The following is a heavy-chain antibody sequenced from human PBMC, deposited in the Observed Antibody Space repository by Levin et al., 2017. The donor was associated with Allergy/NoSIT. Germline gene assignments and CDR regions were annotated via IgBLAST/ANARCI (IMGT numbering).Heavy chain of an antibody. J-gene: IGHJ4*02. CDR2: INHSGSA. Sequence: AGGSLRLSCAVSGGSLSGYYWTWIRQPPGKGLEWIGEINHSGSASYNPSLRSRVTMSVDTSKNQFSLNLISVTAADTAVYYCARLAGYSRGWYLPYWGQGTLVTVSS. CDR3: ARLAGYSRGWYLPY. V-gene: IGHV4-34*01. D-gene: IGHD6-19*01. CDR1: GGSLSGYY.